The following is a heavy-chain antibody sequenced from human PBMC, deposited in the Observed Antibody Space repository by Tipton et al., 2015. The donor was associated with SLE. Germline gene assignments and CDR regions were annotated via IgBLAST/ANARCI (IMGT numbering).Heavy chain of an antibody. CDR1: GGSISSYY. V-gene: IGHV4-59*01. D-gene: IGHD3-16*01. CDR2: IYNSGTT. Sequence: TLSLTCTASGGSISSYYWSWIRQPPGKGLEWIGFIYNSGTTKYNPSLKSRVSISVDTSRNQFSLRLSSVTAADTAVYYCARRLGDHDAFDIWGQGTMVTVSS. J-gene: IGHJ3*02. CDR3: ARRLGDHDAFDI.